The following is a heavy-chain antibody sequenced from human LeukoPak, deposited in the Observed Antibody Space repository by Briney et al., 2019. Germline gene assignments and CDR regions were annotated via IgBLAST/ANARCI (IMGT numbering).Heavy chain of an antibody. J-gene: IGHJ6*02. CDR2: ISYDGSNK. CDR1: GFTFSSYG. Sequence: GGSLRLSCAASGFTFSSYGMHWVRQAPGKGLEWVAVISYDGSNKYYADSVKGRFTISRDNSKNTLYLQMNSLRAEDTAVYYCAQDQRLLDYYGMDVWGRGTTVTVSS. CDR3: AQDQRLLDYYGMDV. D-gene: IGHD6-25*01. V-gene: IGHV3-30*18.